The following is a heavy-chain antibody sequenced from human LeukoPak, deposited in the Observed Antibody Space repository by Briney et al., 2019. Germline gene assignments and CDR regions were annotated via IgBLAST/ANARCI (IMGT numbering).Heavy chain of an antibody. CDR3: ARTYLPAAIHGSFDY. CDR1: GFTFSSYA. V-gene: IGHV3-30-3*01. Sequence: GGSLRLSCAASGFTFSSYAMHWVRQAPGKGLEWVALISYDGSNKYYADSVKGRFTISRDNSKNTLYLQMNSLRAEDTAVYYCARTYLPAAIHGSFDYWGQGTLVTVSS. J-gene: IGHJ4*02. D-gene: IGHD2-2*02. CDR2: ISYDGSNK.